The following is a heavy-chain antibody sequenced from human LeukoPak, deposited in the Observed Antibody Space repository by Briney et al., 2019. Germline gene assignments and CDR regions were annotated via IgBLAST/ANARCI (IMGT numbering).Heavy chain of an antibody. J-gene: IGHJ4*02. D-gene: IGHD1-26*01. Sequence: SETLSLTCTVSGGSISSSSYYWGWIRQPPGKGLEWIGSIYYSGSTYYNPSLKSRVTISVDASKNQFSVKLRSVTAADTAVYYCARESAVGSAYFDYWGQGSLVTVSS. CDR2: IYYSGST. CDR1: GGSISSSSYY. CDR3: ARESAVGSAYFDY. V-gene: IGHV4-39*07.